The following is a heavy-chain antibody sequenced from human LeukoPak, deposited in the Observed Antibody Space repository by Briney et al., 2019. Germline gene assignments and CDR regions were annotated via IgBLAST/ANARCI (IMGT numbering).Heavy chain of an antibody. Sequence: GGSLRLPCAASGFTFSSYSMNWVRQAPGKGLEWVSSISSSSSYIYYADSVKGRFTISRDNAKNSLYLQMNSLRAEDTAVYYCARDRPMIVVVMDAFDIWGQGTMVTVSS. J-gene: IGHJ3*02. D-gene: IGHD3-22*01. V-gene: IGHV3-21*01. CDR1: GFTFSSYS. CDR2: ISSSSSYI. CDR3: ARDRPMIVVVMDAFDI.